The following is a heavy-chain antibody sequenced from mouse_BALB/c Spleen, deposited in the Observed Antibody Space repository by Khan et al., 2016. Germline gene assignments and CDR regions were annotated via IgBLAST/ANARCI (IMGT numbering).Heavy chain of an antibody. CDR3: NAISYGNYIYFDY. Sequence: VQLKQSGAELVRSGASVKLSCTASAFNIKDYYIHWVKQRPEQGLEWIGWIDPESGDTEYGQKFQGRATLTADTSSNTAHLQLSSLTSEDTAVSYVNAISYGNYIYFDYWGQGTTLTVSS. CDR2: IDPESGDT. D-gene: IGHD2-1*01. V-gene: IGHV14-4*02. CDR1: AFNIKDYY. J-gene: IGHJ2*01.